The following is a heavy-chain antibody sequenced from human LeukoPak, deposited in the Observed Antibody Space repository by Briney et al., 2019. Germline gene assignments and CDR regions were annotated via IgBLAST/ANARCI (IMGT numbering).Heavy chain of an antibody. CDR2: NSYSGNT. Sequence: NTSETLSLTCTVSGGSISSYYWSWIRQPPGKGLEWIGYNSYSGNTNYNPSLKSRVTISVDTPKNHFSLNLRSVTAADTAVYYCARVGSGSFDYWGQGTLVTVSS. CDR3: ARVGSGSFDY. CDR1: GGSISSYY. J-gene: IGHJ4*02. V-gene: IGHV4-59*01. D-gene: IGHD1-26*01.